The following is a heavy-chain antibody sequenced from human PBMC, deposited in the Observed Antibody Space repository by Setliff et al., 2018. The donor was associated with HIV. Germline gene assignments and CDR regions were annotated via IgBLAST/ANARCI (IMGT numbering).Heavy chain of an antibody. CDR3: ARGIIFSNGYSRDAFDL. CDR1: GYTFSNYD. V-gene: IGHV1-8*02. J-gene: IGHJ3*01. CDR2: MNPNSGNA. D-gene: IGHD3-22*01. Sequence: ASVKVSCKASGYTFSNYDINWARKATGQGLEWMGWMNPNSGNAGYAQKFQGRVTMTRDTSISTAYLELSSLRSEDTAVYYCARGIIFSNGYSRDAFDLWGQGTMGTVSS.